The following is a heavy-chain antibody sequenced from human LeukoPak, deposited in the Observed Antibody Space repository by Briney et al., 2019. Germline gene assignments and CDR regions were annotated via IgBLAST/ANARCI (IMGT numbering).Heavy chain of an antibody. Sequence: ASVKVSCKASGYTFTSYYMHWVRQAPGQGLEWMGIINPSGGSTSYAQKFQGRVTMTRDTSTSTVYMELSSLRSEDTAVYYCAREGYMGVGYYDSSDYYGDYWGQGTLVTVSS. V-gene: IGHV1-46*01. J-gene: IGHJ4*02. CDR1: GYTFTSYY. CDR3: AREGYMGVGYYDSSDYYGDY. D-gene: IGHD3-22*01. CDR2: INPSGGST.